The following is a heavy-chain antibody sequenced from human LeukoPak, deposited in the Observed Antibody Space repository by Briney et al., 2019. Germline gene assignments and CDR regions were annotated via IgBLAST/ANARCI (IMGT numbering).Heavy chain of an antibody. V-gene: IGHV1-2*02. Sequence: GASVKVSCKASGYTFAGYYMHWVRQAPGQGLEWMGWINPNSGGTNCAQKFQGRVTMTRDTSISTAYMELSRLRSDDTAVYYCARGGDYYGPYCVDYWGQGTLVTVSS. J-gene: IGHJ4*02. CDR1: GYTFAGYY. CDR2: INPNSGGT. CDR3: ARGGDYYGPYCVDY. D-gene: IGHD3-10*01.